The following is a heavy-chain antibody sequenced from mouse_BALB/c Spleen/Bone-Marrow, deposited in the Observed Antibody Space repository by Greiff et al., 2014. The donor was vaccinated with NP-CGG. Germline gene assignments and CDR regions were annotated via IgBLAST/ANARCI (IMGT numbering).Heavy chain of an antibody. CDR2: IYPSDSYT. J-gene: IGHJ4*01. CDR1: GYTFTSYW. Sequence: VKLVESGAELVRPGASVKPSCRASGYTFTSYWINWVKQRPGQGLEWIGNIYPSDSYTNYNQRFKDKATLTVDKSSSTAYMQLSSPTSEDSAVYYCIRYGISHYYAMDYWGQGTSVTVSS. CDR3: IRYGISHYYAMDY. V-gene: IGHV1-69*02. D-gene: IGHD1-1*01.